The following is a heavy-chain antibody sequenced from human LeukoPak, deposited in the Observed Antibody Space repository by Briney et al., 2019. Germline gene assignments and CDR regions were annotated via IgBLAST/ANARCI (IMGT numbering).Heavy chain of an antibody. CDR1: GGSFSGYY. J-gene: IGHJ4*02. V-gene: IGHV4-34*01. Sequence: SETLSLTCALYGGSFSGYYWSWTREPPGKGLEWIGEINHSGSTNYNPSLKSRVTISVDTSKNRFSLKLSSVTAADTAVYYCARVSASVPAAPYDYWGQGTLVTVSS. CDR3: ARVSASVPAAPYDY. CDR2: INHSGST. D-gene: IGHD2-2*01.